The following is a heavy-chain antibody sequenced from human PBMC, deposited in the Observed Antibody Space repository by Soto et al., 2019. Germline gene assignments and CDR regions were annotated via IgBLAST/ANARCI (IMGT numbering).Heavy chain of an antibody. V-gene: IGHV4-61*01. D-gene: IGHD2-15*01. CDR1: GGSVSSGSYY. Sequence: SETLSLTCTVSGGSVSSGSYYWSWIRQPPWKGLEWIGYIYYSGSTNYNPSLKSRVTISVDTSKNQFSLKLSSVTAADTAVYYYARETVATSYYGMDVWGQGXTVTVYS. CDR3: ARETVATSYYGMDV. CDR2: IYYSGST. J-gene: IGHJ6*02.